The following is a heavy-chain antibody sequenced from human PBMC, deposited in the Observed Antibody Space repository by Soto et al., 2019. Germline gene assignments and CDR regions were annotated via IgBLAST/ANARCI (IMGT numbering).Heavy chain of an antibody. J-gene: IGHJ6*02. CDR1: GYSIRSGYF. Sequence: PSETLSLTCAVSGYSIRSGYFWGWIRQPPGKGLEWIGSMYHSGITYYYLSLKSRVTISVDTSKNQLSLKLSSATAADTAVYYCARSMYSTSAQLYYGMDVWGQGTTVTVSS. D-gene: IGHD6-6*01. V-gene: IGHV4-38-2*01. CDR2: MYHSGIT. CDR3: ARSMYSTSAQLYYGMDV.